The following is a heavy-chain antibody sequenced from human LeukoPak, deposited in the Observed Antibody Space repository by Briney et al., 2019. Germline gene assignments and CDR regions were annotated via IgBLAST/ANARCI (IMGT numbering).Heavy chain of an antibody. J-gene: IGHJ3*02. D-gene: IGHD3-3*01. V-gene: IGHV3-53*01. CDR2: IYSGGST. CDR3: ARGSRLGVVERDAFDI. CDR1: GFTVSSND. Sequence: GGSLRLSCAASGFTVSSNDMSWVRQAPGKGLECISVIYSGGSTDYADSVKGRLTISRDNGKNSLYLQMNSLRAEDTAVYFCARGSRLGVVERDAFDIWGQGTMVTVSS.